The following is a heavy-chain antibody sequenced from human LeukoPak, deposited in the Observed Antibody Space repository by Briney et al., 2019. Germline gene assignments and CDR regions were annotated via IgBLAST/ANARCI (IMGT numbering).Heavy chain of an antibody. Sequence: GGSLRLSCAASGFTFSSYAMHWVRQAPGKGLEYVSAISSNGGSTYYANSVKGRFTISRDNSKNTLYFQMGSLRAEDMAVYYCARDGRGSYPIYYFDYWGQGTLVTVSS. D-gene: IGHD1-26*01. V-gene: IGHV3-64*01. CDR2: ISSNGGST. CDR1: GFTFSSYA. J-gene: IGHJ4*02. CDR3: ARDGRGSYPIYYFDY.